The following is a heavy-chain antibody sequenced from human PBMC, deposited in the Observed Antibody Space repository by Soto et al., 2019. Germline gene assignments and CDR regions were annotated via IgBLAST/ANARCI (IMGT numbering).Heavy chain of an antibody. CDR1: GYTLTELS. D-gene: IGHD6-13*01. CDR2: FDPEDGET. CDR3: ATVAGWQQLVPYYYYYGMDV. J-gene: IGHJ6*02. V-gene: IGHV1-24*01. Sequence: ASVKVSCKVSGYTLTELSMHWVRQAPGKGLEWMGGFDPEDGETIYAQKFQGRVTMTEDTSTDTAYMELSSLRSEDTAVYYCATVAGWQQLVPYYYYYGMDVWGQGTTVTVSS.